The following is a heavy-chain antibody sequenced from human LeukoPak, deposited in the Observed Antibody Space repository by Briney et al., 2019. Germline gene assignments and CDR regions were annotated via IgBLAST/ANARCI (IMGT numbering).Heavy chain of an antibody. CDR1: GFTFGDFW. V-gene: IGHV3-7*05. D-gene: IGHD6-19*01. Sequence: GGSLRLSCAASGFTFGDFWMTWVRQARERGLEWVAHINQDGSEEYHVDSMRGRFTISRDNAKSSLYMEINSLRVEDTAVYFCARSGMAVAATPWHWGQGTLVTVSP. J-gene: IGHJ1*01. CDR3: ARSGMAVAATPWH. CDR2: INQDGSEE.